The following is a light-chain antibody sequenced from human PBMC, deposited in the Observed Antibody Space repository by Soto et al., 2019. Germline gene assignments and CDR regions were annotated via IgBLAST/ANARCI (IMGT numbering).Light chain of an antibody. CDR1: SSDVGGYNY. Sequence: QSALTQPPSASGSPGQSVTISCTGTSSDVGGYNYVSWYQQHPGKALKLMIFEVSKRPSGVPYRFSGSKSGDTASLTVSGLQAEDEADYYCSSYAGSNNYVFGAGTNLTVL. CDR3: SSYAGSNNYV. CDR2: EVS. V-gene: IGLV2-8*01. J-gene: IGLJ1*01.